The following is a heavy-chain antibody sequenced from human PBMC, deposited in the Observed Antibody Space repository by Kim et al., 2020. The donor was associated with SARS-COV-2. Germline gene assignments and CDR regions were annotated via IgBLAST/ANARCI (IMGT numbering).Heavy chain of an antibody. J-gene: IGHJ4*02. V-gene: IGHV3-23*01. Sequence: GGSLRLSCAASGFTFSSYAMSWVRQAPGKGLEWVSTLSGSGISTYYADSVKGRFTISRDNSKNTLHLQMNSLGVEDTAIYYCAKAPPGNWGQGALVTVS. CDR3: AKAPPGN. CDR2: LSGSGIST. CDR1: GFTFSSYA.